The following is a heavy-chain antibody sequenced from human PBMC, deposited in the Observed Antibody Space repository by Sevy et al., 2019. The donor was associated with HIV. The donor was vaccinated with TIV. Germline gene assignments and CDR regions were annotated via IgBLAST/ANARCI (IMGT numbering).Heavy chain of an antibody. CDR1: GGSISSYY. J-gene: IGHJ6*03. Sequence: SETLSLTCTVSGGSISSYYWSWIRQPPGKGLEWIGYIYYSGSTNYNPSLKSRVTISVDTSKNQFSLKLSSVTAADTAVYYCARVLRGGYPVYYYMDVWGKGTTVTVSS. CDR2: IYYSGST. CDR3: ARVLRGGYPVYYYMDV. D-gene: IGHD6-13*01. V-gene: IGHV4-59*01.